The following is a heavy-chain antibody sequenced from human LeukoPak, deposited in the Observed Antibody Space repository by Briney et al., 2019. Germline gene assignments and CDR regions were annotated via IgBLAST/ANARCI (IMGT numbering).Heavy chain of an antibody. V-gene: IGHV3-23*01. J-gene: IGHJ4*02. CDR2: ISGSGVST. CDR1: GFTFSSYA. Sequence: GGSLRLSCEASGFTFSSYAMSWVRQAPGKGLEWVSGISGSGVSTYYADSVKGRFTISRDNSKNTLYLQMNSLRAEDTAVYYCAKAEEVAAVPGDYWGQGTLVTVSS. CDR3: AKAEEVAAVPGDY. D-gene: IGHD2-2*01.